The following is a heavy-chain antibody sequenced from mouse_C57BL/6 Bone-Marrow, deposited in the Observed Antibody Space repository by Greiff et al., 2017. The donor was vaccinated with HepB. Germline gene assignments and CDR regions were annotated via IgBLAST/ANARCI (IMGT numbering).Heavy chain of an antibody. J-gene: IGHJ4*01. Sequence: QVQLQQSGAELARPGASVKLSCKASGYTFTSYGISWVKQRTGQGLEWIGEIYPRSGNTYYNEKFKGKATLTADKSSSTAYMELRSLTSEDSAVYFCARSIGAIYDDYFYAMDYWGQGTSVTVSS. D-gene: IGHD2-4*01. V-gene: IGHV1-81*01. CDR3: ARSIGAIYDDYFYAMDY. CDR1: GYTFTSYG. CDR2: IYPRSGNT.